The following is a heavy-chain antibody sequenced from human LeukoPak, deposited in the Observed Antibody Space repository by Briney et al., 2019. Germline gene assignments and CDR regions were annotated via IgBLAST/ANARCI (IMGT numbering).Heavy chain of an antibody. CDR3: AREHCSGGSCYSLAFDI. D-gene: IGHD2-15*01. V-gene: IGHV1-2*02. CDR1: GYTFTGYY. Sequence: ASVKVSCKASGYTFTGYYMHWVRQAPGQGLEWMGWINPNSGGTNYAQKFQGRVTMTRDTSISTAYMELSRLRSDDTAVYYCAREHCSGGSCYSLAFDIWGQGTMVTVSS. CDR2: INPNSGGT. J-gene: IGHJ3*02.